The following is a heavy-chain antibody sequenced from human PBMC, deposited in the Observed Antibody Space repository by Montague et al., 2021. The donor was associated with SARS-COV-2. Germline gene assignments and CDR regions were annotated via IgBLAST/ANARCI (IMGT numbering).Heavy chain of an antibody. V-gene: IGHV4-4*07. D-gene: IGHD3-22*01. CDR3: ARGRFYYDIGELGS. J-gene: IGHJ5*02. CDR2: IHASGIS. CDR1: GGSTNNYY. Sequence: SETLSLTCTVSGGSTNNYYWSWIRQPAGKGLEWIGRIHASGISTYNPSLETRVTMSVDTSKNQFSLKLSSVTAADTAVYYCARGRFYYDIGELGSWGQGTLVTVSS.